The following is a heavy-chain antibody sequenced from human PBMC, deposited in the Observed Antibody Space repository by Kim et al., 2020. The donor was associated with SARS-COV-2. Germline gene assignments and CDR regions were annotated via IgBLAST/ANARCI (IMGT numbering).Heavy chain of an antibody. CDR3: ARDLAVTTGFYF. Sequence: GGSLRLSCAASGFTFRDYYMSWIRQAPGKGLEWVAYIYTSGRPTYYADSVRGRFTISRDNAKKSVYLQMNSLRPEDTAVYYCARDLAVTTGFYFWGQGIL. CDR2: IYTSGRPT. V-gene: IGHV3-11*01. CDR1: GFTFRDYY. J-gene: IGHJ4*02. D-gene: IGHD4-17*01.